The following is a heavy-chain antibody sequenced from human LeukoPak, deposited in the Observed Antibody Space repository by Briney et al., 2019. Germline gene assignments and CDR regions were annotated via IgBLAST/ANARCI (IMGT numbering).Heavy chain of an antibody. Sequence: GGSLRLSCAASGFTFSSYSMNWVRQAPGKWLEWVSAISGSGGSTYYADSVKGRFTISRDNSKNTLYLQMNSLRAEDTAVYYCAKEMHDYVWGSYPRVFVAFDIWGQGTMVTVSS. D-gene: IGHD3-16*01. V-gene: IGHV3-23*01. CDR2: ISGSGGST. J-gene: IGHJ3*02. CDR3: AKEMHDYVWGSYPRVFVAFDI. CDR1: GFTFSSYS.